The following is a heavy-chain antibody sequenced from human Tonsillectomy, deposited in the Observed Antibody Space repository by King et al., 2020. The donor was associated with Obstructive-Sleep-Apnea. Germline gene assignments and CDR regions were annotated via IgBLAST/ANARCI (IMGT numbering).Heavy chain of an antibody. J-gene: IGHJ4*02. CDR1: GFTFRNAW. CDR3: TTDSRNYYDSSGQL. CDR2: IRSKTDGGTT. V-gene: IGHV3-15*01. Sequence: VQLVESGGGLVKPGGSLRLSCAASGFTFRNAWMSWVRQAPGKGLEWVGRIRSKTDGGTTDYAAPVKGRFTISRDDSKTTLYLHMNSLKTEDTAVYYCTTDSRNYYDSSGQLWGQGTLVTVSS. D-gene: IGHD3-22*01.